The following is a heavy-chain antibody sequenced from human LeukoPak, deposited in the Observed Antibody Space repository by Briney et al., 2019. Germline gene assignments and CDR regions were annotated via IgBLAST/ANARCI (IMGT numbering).Heavy chain of an antibody. CDR3: ARDLADYYDSSGYYYPPGYFDY. CDR1: VYTFSSYG. CDR2: ISAYNGNT. V-gene: IGHV1-18*01. J-gene: IGHJ4*02. Sequence: GASVKVSCKASVYTFSSYGISWVRQAPGQGLEWMGWISAYNGNTNYAQKLQGRVTMTADTSTSTAYMELRSLRSDDTAVYYCARDLADYYDSSGYYYPPGYFDYWGQGTLVTVSS. D-gene: IGHD3-22*01.